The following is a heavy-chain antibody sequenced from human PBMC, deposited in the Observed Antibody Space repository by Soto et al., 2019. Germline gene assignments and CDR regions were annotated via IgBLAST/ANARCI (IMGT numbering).Heavy chain of an antibody. CDR2: INHSGST. Sequence: SETLSLTCAVYGGSFSGYYWSWIRQPPGKGLEWIGEINHSGSTNYNPSLKSRVTISVDTSKNQFSLKLSSVTAADTAVYHCARAGARRATTGVYFDYWGQGTLVTVSS. V-gene: IGHV4-34*01. CDR1: GGSFSGYY. CDR3: ARAGARRATTGVYFDY. D-gene: IGHD1-26*01. J-gene: IGHJ4*02.